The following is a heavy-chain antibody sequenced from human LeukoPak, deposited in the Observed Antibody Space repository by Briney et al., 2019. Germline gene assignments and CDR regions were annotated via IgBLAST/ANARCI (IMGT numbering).Heavy chain of an antibody. CDR1: GFTFNNYA. Sequence: GGSLRLSCAGSGFTFNNYAMSWVRRAPRKGLEWVSTIMIGGDGKHYADSVKGRFTISRDRSESTLYLQMNGLRADDTAVYYCVRAAPRDCSPASCSLFDTWGQGTLLTVSS. CDR3: VRAAPRDCSPASCSLFDT. J-gene: IGHJ4*02. D-gene: IGHD2-2*01. CDR2: IMIGGDGK. V-gene: IGHV3-23*01.